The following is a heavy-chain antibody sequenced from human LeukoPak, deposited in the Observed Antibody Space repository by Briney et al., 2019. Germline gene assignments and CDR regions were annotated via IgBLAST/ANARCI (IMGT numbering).Heavy chain of an antibody. Sequence: ASVKVSCTAFGYTFTTYYIHWVRQAPGQGLEWMGIINPSVGTTKSPDKFQGRVTMTWDTSTSTVYMELSGLGSDDTATYYCTRAQSYCTSTSCSADYWGQGTLVTVSS. D-gene: IGHD2-2*01. V-gene: IGHV1-46*01. J-gene: IGHJ4*02. CDR1: GYTFTTYY. CDR2: INPSVGTT. CDR3: TRAQSYCTSTSCSADY.